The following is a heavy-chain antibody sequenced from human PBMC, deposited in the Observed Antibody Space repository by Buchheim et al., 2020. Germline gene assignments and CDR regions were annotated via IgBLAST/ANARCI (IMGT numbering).Heavy chain of an antibody. CDR1: GGTFSSYA. CDR3: ARLRDIGLVPAAIEGNWFDP. D-gene: IGHD2-2*02. Sequence: VKKPGSSVKVSCKASGGTFSSYAISWVRQAPGQGLEWMGGIIPIFGTANYAQKFQGRVTITADESTSTAYMELSSLRSEDTAVYFCARLRDIGLVPAAIEGNWFDPWGQGTL. CDR2: IIPIFGTA. V-gene: IGHV1-69*01. J-gene: IGHJ5*02.